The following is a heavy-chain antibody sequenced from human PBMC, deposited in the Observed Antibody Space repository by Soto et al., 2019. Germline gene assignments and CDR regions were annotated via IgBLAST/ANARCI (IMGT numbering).Heavy chain of an antibody. D-gene: IGHD6-13*01. CDR3: ARVNSSSLAGWWFDP. J-gene: IGHJ5*02. Sequence: QVQLQESGPGLVKPSQTLSLTCTVSGGSISSGDYYWSWIRQPPGTGLEWIGYIYYSGSTYYNPSLKSRFTISVDTSKNQFSLKLSSVTAADTAVYYCARVNSSSLAGWWFDPWGQGTLVTVSS. CDR2: IYYSGST. CDR1: GGSISSGDYY. V-gene: IGHV4-30-4*01.